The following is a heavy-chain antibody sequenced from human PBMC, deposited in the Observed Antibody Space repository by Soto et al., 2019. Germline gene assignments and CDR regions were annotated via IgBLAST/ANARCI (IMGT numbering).Heavy chain of an antibody. V-gene: IGHV3-20*01. CDR1: GFTFDDYG. CDR2: INWNGGST. Sequence: EVQLVESGGGVVRPGGSLRLSCAASGFTFDDYGMSWVRQAPGKGLEWVSGINWNGGSTGCADSVKGRFTISRDNAKNSLYLQMNSLRAEDTALYHCARGLIDGNYDNWFDPWGQGTLVTVSS. D-gene: IGHD4-17*01. J-gene: IGHJ5*02. CDR3: ARGLIDGNYDNWFDP.